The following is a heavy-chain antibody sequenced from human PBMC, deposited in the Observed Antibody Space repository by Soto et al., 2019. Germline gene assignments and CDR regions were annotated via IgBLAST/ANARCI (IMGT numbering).Heavy chain of an antibody. J-gene: IGHJ6*02. CDR1: GFTFSSYS. CDR3: VCGVPDDQPYFWYGMDV. D-gene: IGHD2-21*01. CDR2: ISSISNTI. V-gene: IGHV3-48*02. Sequence: GGSLRLSCAASGFTFSSYSMNWVRQAPGKGLQWISYISSISNTIYYADSVMGRFTISSDYAKNLLYLQMNSLTDEDTAVYYFVCGVPDDQPYFWYGMDVWGQGTTVTVSS.